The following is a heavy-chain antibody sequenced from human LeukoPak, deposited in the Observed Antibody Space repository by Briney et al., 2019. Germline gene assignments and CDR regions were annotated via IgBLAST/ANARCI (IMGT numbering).Heavy chain of an antibody. J-gene: IGHJ4*02. CDR1: GFTFSSYW. V-gene: IGHV3-30*03. CDR3: ARDRFTGDY. CDR2: ISYDGSNK. Sequence: GGSLRLSCAASGFTFSSYWMNWARQAPGKGLEWVAVISYDGSNKYYADSVKGRFTISRDNAKNSLYLQMNSLRAEDTAVYYCARDRFTGDYWGQGTLVTVSS. D-gene: IGHD3-16*01.